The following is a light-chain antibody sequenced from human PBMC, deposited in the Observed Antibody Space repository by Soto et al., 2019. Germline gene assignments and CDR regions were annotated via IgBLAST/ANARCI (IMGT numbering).Light chain of an antibody. V-gene: IGKV3-20*01. Sequence: EIVLTQSPGTLSLSPGERATLSCRASQSVSSSYLAWYQQKPGQAPRLLIYGASSRATGIPDRFSGSGSGTDFTLTISRLEPEDFAVCYCQQYDSSPLTFGGGTQVEIK. CDR3: QQYDSSPLT. J-gene: IGKJ4*01. CDR2: GAS. CDR1: QSVSSSY.